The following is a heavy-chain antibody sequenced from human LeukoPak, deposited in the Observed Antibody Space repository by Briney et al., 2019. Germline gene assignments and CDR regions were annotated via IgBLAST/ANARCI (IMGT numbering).Heavy chain of an antibody. CDR2: INPSGGST. Sequence: GASVKVSCKASRYTFTSYYMHWVRQAPGQGLEWMGIINPSGGSTSYAQKFQGRVTMTRDTSTSTVYMELSSLRSEDTAVYYCASWAAVAGRGGSFDYWGQGTLVTVSS. D-gene: IGHD6-19*01. CDR3: ASWAAVAGRGGSFDY. V-gene: IGHV1-46*01. J-gene: IGHJ4*02. CDR1: RYTFTSYY.